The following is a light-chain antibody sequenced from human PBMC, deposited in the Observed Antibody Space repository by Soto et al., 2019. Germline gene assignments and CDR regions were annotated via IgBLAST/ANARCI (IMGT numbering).Light chain of an antibody. Sequence: QSVLTQPPSVSAAPGQKVTITCSGSSSNIGNNYVSWYQQLPGTAPKLLIYENNQRPSAIPDRFSGSKSGTSATLGITGLQTGDEADYYCGSWDNTLSTGPGVFGGGTKLTV. CDR3: GSWDNTLSTGPGV. V-gene: IGLV1-51*02. CDR2: ENN. J-gene: IGLJ3*02. CDR1: SSNIGNNY.